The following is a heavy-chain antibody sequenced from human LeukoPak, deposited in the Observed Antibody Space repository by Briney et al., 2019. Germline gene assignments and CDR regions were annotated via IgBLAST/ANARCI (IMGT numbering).Heavy chain of an antibody. J-gene: IGHJ4*02. CDR3: ARSSRRVVIMSY. CDR2: MNPSSGNT. D-gene: IGHD3-3*01. V-gene: IGHV1-8*01. Sequence: VASVKVSCKASGYTFTSYDINWVRRATGQGLEWMGWMNPSSGNTGYAQKFQGRVTMTRNTSISTAYMELSSLRSEDTAVYYCARSSRRVVIMSYWGQGTLVTVSS. CDR1: GYTFTSYD.